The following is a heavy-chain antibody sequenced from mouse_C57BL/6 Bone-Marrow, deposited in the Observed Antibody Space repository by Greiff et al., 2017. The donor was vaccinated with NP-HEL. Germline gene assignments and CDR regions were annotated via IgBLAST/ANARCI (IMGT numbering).Heavy chain of an antibody. V-gene: IGHV7-1*01. CDR2: SRNKANDYTT. D-gene: IGHD3-2*02. CDR3: ARDAIDSSGSYYFDY. CDR1: GFTFSDFY. Sequence: EVKVVESGGGLVQSGRSLRLSCATSGFTFSDFYMEWVRQAPGKGLEWIAASRNKANDYTTEYSASVKGRVIVSRDTSQSILYLQMNALRAEDTAIYYCARDAIDSSGSYYFDYWGQGTTLTVSS. J-gene: IGHJ2*01.